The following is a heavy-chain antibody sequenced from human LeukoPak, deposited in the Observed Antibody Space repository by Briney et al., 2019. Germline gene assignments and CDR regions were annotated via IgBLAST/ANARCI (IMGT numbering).Heavy chain of an antibody. Sequence: ASVKVSCKASGYTFTGYYMHWVRQAPGQGLEGMGWINPNSGGTNYAQKFQGRVTMTRDTSISTAYMELSRLRSDDTAGYYCARDRITMVRGVKCWFDPWGQGTLVTVSS. V-gene: IGHV1-2*02. CDR2: INPNSGGT. CDR3: ARDRITMVRGVKCWFDP. D-gene: IGHD3-10*01. CDR1: GYTFTGYY. J-gene: IGHJ5*02.